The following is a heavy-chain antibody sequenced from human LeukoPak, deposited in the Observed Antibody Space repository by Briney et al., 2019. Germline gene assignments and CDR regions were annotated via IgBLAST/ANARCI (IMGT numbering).Heavy chain of an antibody. D-gene: IGHD3-22*01. CDR2: INHSGRT. Sequence: SETLSLTCDVSGYSINFGHLWGWIRQPPGKGLEWIASINHSGRTYYTPSLKSRVTISVDTLKNQFSLKVTSVTAEDTAMYFCARESSAVAHTMMRDWLDPWGQGTPVTVSS. CDR1: GYSINFGHL. CDR3: ARESSAVAHTMMRDWLDP. J-gene: IGHJ5*02. V-gene: IGHV4-38-2*02.